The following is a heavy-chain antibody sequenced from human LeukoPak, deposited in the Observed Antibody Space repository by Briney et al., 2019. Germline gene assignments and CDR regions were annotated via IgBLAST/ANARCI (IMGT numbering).Heavy chain of an antibody. J-gene: IGHJ4*02. CDR2: IYSGGST. Sequence: PGGSLRLSCAASGFTVSNNYMSWVRQAPGKGLEWVSVIYSGGSTYYADSVKGRFTISRDNSKNMMYLQMNGLRAEDTAVYYCARILYNGNDYSFDYWGQGTLVTVSS. D-gene: IGHD5-12*01. CDR3: ARILYNGNDYSFDY. CDR1: GFTVSNNY. V-gene: IGHV3-53*01.